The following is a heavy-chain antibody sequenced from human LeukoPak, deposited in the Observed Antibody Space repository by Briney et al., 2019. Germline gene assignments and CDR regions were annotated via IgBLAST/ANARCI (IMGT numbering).Heavy chain of an antibody. J-gene: IGHJ5*02. CDR1: GGSISSSTYY. CDR2: IYYSGST. D-gene: IGHD3-10*01. V-gene: IGHV4-39*07. CDR3: ARGRGEGRGISMVRGVRAPSYNWFDP. Sequence: PSETLSLTCTVSGGSISSSTYYWGWIRQPPGKGLEWIGSIYYSGSTYYNPSLRSRVTISVDTSKNQFSLKLTSVTAADTAMYYCARGRGEGRGISMVRGVRAPSYNWFDPWGHGTLVTVSS.